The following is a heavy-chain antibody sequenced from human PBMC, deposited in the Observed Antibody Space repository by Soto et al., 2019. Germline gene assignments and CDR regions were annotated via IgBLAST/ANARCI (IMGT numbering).Heavy chain of an antibody. CDR1: GYTLTELS. D-gene: IGHD3-10*01. CDR2: FDPEDGET. V-gene: IGHV1-24*01. J-gene: IGHJ4*02. Sequence: GASVKVSCKVSGYTLTELSMHWVQQAPGKGLEWMGGFDPEDGETIYAQKFQDRVTMTEDMSTSTAYMELNSLRYEDTAVYYCARVDRLVNDYWGQGTLVTVSS. CDR3: ARVDRLVNDY.